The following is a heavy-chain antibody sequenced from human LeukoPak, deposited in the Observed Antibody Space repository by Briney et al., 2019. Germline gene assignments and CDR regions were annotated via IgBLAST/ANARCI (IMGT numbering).Heavy chain of an antibody. J-gene: IGHJ4*02. CDR2: VNQDGSEK. CDR1: GFTFSNYW. D-gene: IGHD3-10*01. Sequence: GGSLRLSCAASGFTFSNYWMTWVRQAPGKGLEWVANVNQDGSEKYYVDSVKGRFTIARDNANNSLYLQMNSLRVEDTAVYYCATDKGFGDFWGQGSLVTVSS. V-gene: IGHV3-7*01. CDR3: ATDKGFGDF.